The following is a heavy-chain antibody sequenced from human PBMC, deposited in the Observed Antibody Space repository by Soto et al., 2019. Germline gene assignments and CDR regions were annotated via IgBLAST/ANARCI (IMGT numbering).Heavy chain of an antibody. V-gene: IGHV2-5*02. D-gene: IGHD4-4*01. Sequence: QITLKESGPTLVKPTQTLTLTCTFSGFSLSTSRVGVGWIRQPPGKALEWLALIYWDDDKRYSPSLKTRLTITKTTSKNRVVITIPNGDPVNTATYYGPHSRFSVDYRNYCAPGAQGTLATVPS. CDR3: PHSRFSVDYRNYCAP. J-gene: IGHJ5*02. CDR2: IYWDDDK. CDR1: GFSLSTSRVG.